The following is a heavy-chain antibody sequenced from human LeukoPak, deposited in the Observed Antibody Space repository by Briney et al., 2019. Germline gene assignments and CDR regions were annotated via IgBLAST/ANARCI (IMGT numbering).Heavy chain of an antibody. J-gene: IGHJ5*02. CDR1: GYTFTSYD. CDR2: MNPNSGNT. CDR3: ARVYRVAATMFDP. D-gene: IGHD2-15*01. V-gene: IGHV1-8*01. Sequence: ASVKVSCKASGYTFTSYDINWVRQATGQGLEWMGWMNPNSGNTGYAQKFQGRVTMTRNTSISTAYMELSSLRSEDTAVYYCARVYRVAATMFDPWGQGTLVTVSS.